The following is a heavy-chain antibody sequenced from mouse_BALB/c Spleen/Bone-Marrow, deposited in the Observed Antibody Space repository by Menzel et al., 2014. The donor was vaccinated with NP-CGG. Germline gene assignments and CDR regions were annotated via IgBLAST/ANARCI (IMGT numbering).Heavy chain of an antibody. J-gene: IGHJ3*01. CDR3: ARHAYYDQTEVSFVY. V-gene: IGHV5-9-2*01. CDR2: ISRGGSYT. CDR1: GFTFNNYG. D-gene: IGHD2-4*01. Sequence: EVKLVESGGGLVKSGGSLKLSCAASGFTFNNYGMSWVRQTPEKRLEWVATISRGGSYTFYPDSVKGRFTISRGKAKNDLYLQLSSLRSGDTALYYCARHAYYDQTEVSFVYWGQGTLVTVSA.